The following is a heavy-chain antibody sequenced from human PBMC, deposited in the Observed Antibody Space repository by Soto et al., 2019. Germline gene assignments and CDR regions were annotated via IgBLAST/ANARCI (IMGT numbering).Heavy chain of an antibody. V-gene: IGHV1-58*02. D-gene: IGHD2-2*01. CDR3: ARARTYCSSTSCYRNAFDI. Sequence: SVKVSCKASGFTFTSSAMQWVRQARGQRLEWIGWIVVGSGNTNYAQKFQGWVTMTRDTSISTAYMELSRLRSDDTAVYYCARARTYCSSTSCYRNAFDIWGQGTMVTVSS. J-gene: IGHJ3*02. CDR2: IVVGSGNT. CDR1: GFTFTSSA.